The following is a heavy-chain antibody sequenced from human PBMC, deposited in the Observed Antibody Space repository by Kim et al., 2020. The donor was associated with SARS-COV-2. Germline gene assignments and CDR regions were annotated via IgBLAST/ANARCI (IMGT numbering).Heavy chain of an antibody. CDR1: GGSFSGYY. Sequence: SETLSLTCAVYGGSFSGYYWSWIRQPPGKGLEGIGEIYHSGSTNYNPSLKSRVTISVDTSKNQFSLKLSSVTAADTAVYYCARVRRITIFVVVIGRNGM. D-gene: IGHD3-3*01. J-gene: IGHJ6*01. V-gene: IGHV4-34*01. CDR3: ARVRRITIFVVVIGRNGM. CDR2: IYHSGST.